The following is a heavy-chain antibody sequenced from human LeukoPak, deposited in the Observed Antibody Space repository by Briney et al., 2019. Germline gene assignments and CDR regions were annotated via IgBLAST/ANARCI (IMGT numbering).Heavy chain of an antibody. CDR1: GGTFSSYT. D-gene: IGHD1-14*01. CDR3: ARERTSHLLDYYYYGMDV. CDR2: IIPIFGIA. J-gene: IGHJ6*02. V-gene: IGHV1-69*04. Sequence: SVKVSCKASGGTFSSYTISWVREGPGQGLEWVGRIIPIFGIANYAQKFQGRVTITADKSTSTAYMELSSLRSEDTAVYYCARERTSHLLDYYYYGMDVWGQGTTVTVSS.